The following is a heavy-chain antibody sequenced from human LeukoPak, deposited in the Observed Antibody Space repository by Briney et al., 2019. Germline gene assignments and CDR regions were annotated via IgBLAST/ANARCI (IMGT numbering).Heavy chain of an antibody. CDR1: GGTFSSYA. CDR2: IIPIFGTA. V-gene: IGHV1-69*05. J-gene: IGHJ4*02. D-gene: IGHD1-7*01. CDR3: ARDPKLELRPYYFDY. Sequence: ASVKVSCNASGGTFSSYAISWVRQAPGQGLEWMGRIIPIFGTANYAQKFQGRVTIATDESTSTAYMELSSLRSEDTAVYYCARDPKLELRPYYFDYWGQGTLVTVSS.